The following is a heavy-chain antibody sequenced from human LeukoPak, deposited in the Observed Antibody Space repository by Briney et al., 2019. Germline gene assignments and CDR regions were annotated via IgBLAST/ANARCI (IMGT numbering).Heavy chain of an antibody. CDR1: GYIFTHNW. CDR2: IYPGDSDT. D-gene: IGHD3-10*01. Sequence: GESLKISCKGSGYIFTHNWIGWVRQMPGKGVEWMGIIYPGDSDTRYSPYFEGQVTISVDKSISNAYLQWSSLKASDTAMYYCARQTRDGSGSRGYSFDFWGQGPLVTVSS. J-gene: IGHJ4*02. V-gene: IGHV5-51*01. CDR3: ARQTRDGSGSRGYSFDF.